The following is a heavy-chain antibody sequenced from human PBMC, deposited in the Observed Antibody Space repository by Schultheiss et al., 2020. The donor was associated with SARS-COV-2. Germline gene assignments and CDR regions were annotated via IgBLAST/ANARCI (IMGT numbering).Heavy chain of an antibody. D-gene: IGHD2-2*01. Sequence: GESLKISCKASGYTFTSYYMHWVRQAPGQGLEWMGIINPSGGSTSYAQKFQGRVTMTRDTSTSTVYMELRSLRSDDTAVYYCARGGRVPAAANYYGMDVWGQGTTVTVSS. V-gene: IGHV1-46*01. CDR1: GYTFTSYY. CDR3: ARGGRVPAAANYYGMDV. CDR2: INPSGGST. J-gene: IGHJ6*02.